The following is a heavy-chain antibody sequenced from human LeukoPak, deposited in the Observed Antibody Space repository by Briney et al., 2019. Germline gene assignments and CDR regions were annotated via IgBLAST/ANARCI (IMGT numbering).Heavy chain of an antibody. CDR2: ISSSSSTI. J-gene: IGHJ6*02. Sequence: GGSLRLSCAASGFTFSSYSMNWVRQAPGKGLEWVSYISSSSSTIYYADSVKGRFTISRDNAKNSLYLQMNSLRVEDTALYYCAKDRPFPYGMDVWGQGTTVTVSS. CDR3: AKDRPFPYGMDV. CDR1: GFTFSSYS. V-gene: IGHV3-48*04.